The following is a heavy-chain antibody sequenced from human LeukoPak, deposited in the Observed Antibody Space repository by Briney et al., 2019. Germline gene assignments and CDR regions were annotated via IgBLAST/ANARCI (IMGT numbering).Heavy chain of an antibody. V-gene: IGHV3-7*01. CDR2: IKQDGGEM. CDR1: GFTFRSYW. D-gene: IGHD3-9*01. CDR3: ARAGRGLRYFDWLTYDY. J-gene: IGHJ4*02. Sequence: GGSLSLSCAASGFTFRSYWMDWVRQAPGKGLEWLANIKQDGGEMYYVDSVKSRFTISRDNTKNSLFLHMSSLRAEDTAVYYCARAGRGLRYFDWLTYDYWGQGTLVTVSS.